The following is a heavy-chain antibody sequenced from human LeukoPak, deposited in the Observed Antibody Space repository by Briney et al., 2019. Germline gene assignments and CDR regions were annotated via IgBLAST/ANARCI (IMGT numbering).Heavy chain of an antibody. Sequence: PGGSLTLSCAASGFTFSTYSMNWVRQAPGQGLEWVSYITSSGSTTYYADSVKGRFTISRDNAKNSLFLQMNSLRAEDTAVYYCARDPVTLGIVGATGFDYWGQGTLVTVSS. J-gene: IGHJ4*02. V-gene: IGHV3-48*01. D-gene: IGHD1-26*01. CDR3: ARDPVTLGIVGATGFDY. CDR1: GFTFSTYS. CDR2: ITSSGSTT.